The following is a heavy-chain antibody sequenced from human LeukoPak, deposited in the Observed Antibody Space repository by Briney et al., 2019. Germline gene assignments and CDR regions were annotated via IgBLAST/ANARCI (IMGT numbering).Heavy chain of an antibody. CDR3: AREKGYYGSGNFDY. D-gene: IGHD3-10*01. CDR1: GFTLSSYW. CDR2: IKQDGSEK. J-gene: IGHJ4*02. V-gene: IGHV3-7*01. Sequence: GGSLRLSCAASGFTLSSYWMSGVRQAPGKGLEWVANIKQDGSEKYYVDSVKGRFTISRDNAKNSLYLQMNSLRAEDTAVYYCAREKGYYGSGNFDYWGQGTLVTVSS.